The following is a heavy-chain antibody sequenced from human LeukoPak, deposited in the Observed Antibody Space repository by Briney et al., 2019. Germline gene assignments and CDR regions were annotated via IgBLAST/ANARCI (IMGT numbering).Heavy chain of an antibody. J-gene: IGHJ5*02. CDR3: ARDPLDYYDSSGHGGFDP. CDR1: GGTFSSYA. CDR2: IIPIFGTA. V-gene: IGHV1-69*06. Sequence: SVKVSCKASGGTFSSYAISWVRQAPGQGLEWMGGIIPIFGTANYAQKFQGRVTITADKSTSTAYMELSSLRSEDTAVYYCARDPLDYYDSSGHGGFDPWGQGTLVTVSS. D-gene: IGHD3-22*01.